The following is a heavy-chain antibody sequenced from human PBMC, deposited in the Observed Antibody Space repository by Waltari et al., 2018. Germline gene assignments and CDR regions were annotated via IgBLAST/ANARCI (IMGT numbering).Heavy chain of an antibody. D-gene: IGHD3-16*02. CDR1: GGTFSSYA. CDR3: ASLRLRLGELSLDY. Sequence: QVQLVQSGAEVKKPGSSVKVSCKASGGTFSSYAISWVRQAPGQGLEWRGGVSPIFGTANYAKKFQGRVTITADESTSTAYMELSSLRSEDTAVYYCASLRLRLGELSLDYWGQGTLVTVSS. J-gene: IGHJ4*02. V-gene: IGHV1-69*12. CDR2: VSPIFGTA.